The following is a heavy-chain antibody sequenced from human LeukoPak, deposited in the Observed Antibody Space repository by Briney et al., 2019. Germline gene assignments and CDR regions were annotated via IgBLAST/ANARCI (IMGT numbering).Heavy chain of an antibody. J-gene: IGHJ4*02. CDR2: ISYDGSKK. D-gene: IGHD3-3*01. CDR3: AKDQFMEWLFYFDY. Sequence: GRSLRLSCAASGFTFSRYGMHWVRQAPGXGLEWVAVISYDGSKKDYADSVKGRFTISRDNSKNTLYLQMNSLRDEDTAVYYCAKDQFMEWLFYFDYWGQGTLVTVSS. CDR1: GFTFSRYG. V-gene: IGHV3-30*18.